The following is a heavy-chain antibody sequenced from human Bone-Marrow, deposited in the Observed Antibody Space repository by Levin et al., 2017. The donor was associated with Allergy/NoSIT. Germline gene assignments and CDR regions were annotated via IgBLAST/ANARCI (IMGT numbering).Heavy chain of an antibody. D-gene: IGHD5/OR15-5a*01. Sequence: PSQTLSLTCPVSGVSISIFYWNWIRPSPGKGLEWIGYIYYGGSTNYNPSLKSRVTISVDTSKNQFSLNLNSVTAADTAVYYCAREVSTGRGGYYGLDVCGQGTTVTVSS. CDR2: IYYGGST. CDR1: GVSISIFY. V-gene: IGHV4-59*01. J-gene: IGHJ6*02. CDR3: AREVSTGRGGYYGLDV.